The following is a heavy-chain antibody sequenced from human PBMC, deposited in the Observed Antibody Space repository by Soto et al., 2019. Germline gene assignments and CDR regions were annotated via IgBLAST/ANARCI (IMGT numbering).Heavy chain of an antibody. CDR3: ARGIATWYNSRIYGMHV. J-gene: IGHJ6*02. Sequence: RAAVKDSCKASGYTFTSYGISWVRQAPGQGLEWMGWISDYNGNANYAQKLQGRVTITTDTSTITAYMELRSLRSDDTAAYYCARGIATWYNSRIYGMHVWGQGKIVTVSS. D-gene: IGHD6-13*01. CDR1: GYTFTSYG. V-gene: IGHV1-18*04. CDR2: ISDYNGNA.